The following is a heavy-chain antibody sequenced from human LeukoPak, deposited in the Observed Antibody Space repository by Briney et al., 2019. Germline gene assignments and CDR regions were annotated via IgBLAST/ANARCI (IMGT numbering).Heavy chain of an antibody. V-gene: IGHV3-30*02. J-gene: IGHJ4*02. Sequence: GGSLRLSCAASGFTFSSYGMHWVRQAPGKGLEWVAFIGYDGSNKYYADSVKGRFTISRDKSKNTLYLQMNSLRDEDTAVYYCARDRAYSTSSLSNWGQGTLVTVSS. CDR2: IGYDGSNK. CDR1: GFTFSSYG. D-gene: IGHD6-6*01. CDR3: ARDRAYSTSSLSN.